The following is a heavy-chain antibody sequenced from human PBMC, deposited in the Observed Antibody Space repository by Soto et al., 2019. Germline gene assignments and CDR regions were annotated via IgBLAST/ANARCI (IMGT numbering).Heavy chain of an antibody. CDR3: ARSGAIGYYSTHYYGMDV. J-gene: IGHJ6*02. CDR1: GYTFNTYD. Sequence: QEQLVQSGAEVKKPGASVKISCKASGYTFNTYDINWVRQATGQGVEWIGSMNPESGSTGFAQSFQGRITLTGNTSINTVYMEVGSLTNQLTTVYFCARSGAIGYYSTHYYGMDVWGPGTTVTVSS. CDR2: MNPESGST. V-gene: IGHV1-8*01. D-gene: IGHD3-3*01.